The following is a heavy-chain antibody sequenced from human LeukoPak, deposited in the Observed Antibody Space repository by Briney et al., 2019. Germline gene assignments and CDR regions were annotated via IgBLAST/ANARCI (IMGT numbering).Heavy chain of an antibody. J-gene: IGHJ4*02. CDR2: IYTSGST. CDR3: AIPRRPKRHFDY. V-gene: IGHV4-4*07. CDR1: GGSISSYY. Sequence: PSETLSLTCTVSGGSISSYYWSWIRQPAGKGLEWIGRIYTSGSTNYNPSLKSRVTISVDTSKDQFSLKLSSVTAADTAVYYCAIPRRPKRHFDYWGQGTLVTVSS.